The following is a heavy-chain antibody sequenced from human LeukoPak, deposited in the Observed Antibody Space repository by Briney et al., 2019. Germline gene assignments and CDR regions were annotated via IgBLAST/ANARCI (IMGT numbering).Heavy chain of an antibody. CDR3: ARHPPGYCSSTSCAQALDI. J-gene: IGHJ3*02. Sequence: SETLSLTCTVSGGSISTYYWSWIRQPAGKGLEWIGRIYSGGSTNYNPSLKSRVTMSVDTSKNQFSLKLSSVTAADTAVYFCARHPPGYCSSTSCAQALDIWGQGTMVTVSS. D-gene: IGHD2-2*01. CDR2: IYSGGST. CDR1: GGSISTYY. V-gene: IGHV4-4*07.